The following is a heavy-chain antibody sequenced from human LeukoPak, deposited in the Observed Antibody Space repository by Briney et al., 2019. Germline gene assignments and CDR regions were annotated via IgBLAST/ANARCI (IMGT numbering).Heavy chain of an antibody. Sequence: SQTLSLTCAVSGGSISSGGYSWSWIRQPPGKGLEWTGYIYHSGSTYYNPSLKSRVTISVDRSKNQFSLKLSSVTAADTAVYYCARGLRSRSNHNWFDPWGQGTLVTVSS. CDR2: IYHSGST. D-gene: IGHD3-10*01. CDR1: GGSISSGGYS. CDR3: ARGLRSRSNHNWFDP. V-gene: IGHV4-30-2*01. J-gene: IGHJ5*02.